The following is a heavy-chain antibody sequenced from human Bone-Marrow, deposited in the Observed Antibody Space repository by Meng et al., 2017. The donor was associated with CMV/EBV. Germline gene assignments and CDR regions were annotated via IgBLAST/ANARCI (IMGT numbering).Heavy chain of an antibody. CDR2: IYYSGST. CDR3: ARRAPMTLGPFDI. CDR1: DGSISSSSYY. D-gene: IGHD3-22*01. Sequence: SDTLSFTCTASDGSISSSSYYWGWIRQPPGKGLEWIGSIYYSGSTYYNPSLKSRVTISVDTSKNQFSLKLSSVTAADTAVYYCARRAPMTLGPFDIWGQGTRVTGSS. J-gene: IGHJ3*02. V-gene: IGHV4-39*01.